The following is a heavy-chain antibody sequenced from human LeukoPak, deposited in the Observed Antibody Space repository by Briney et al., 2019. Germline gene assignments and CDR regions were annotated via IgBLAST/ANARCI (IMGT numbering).Heavy chain of an antibody. D-gene: IGHD1-26*01. CDR1: GFTFRSYW. Sequence: PGGSLRLSCTASGFTFRSYWMHWVRQAPGKGLVWVSRISNDGSSTSYADSVKGRFTISRDNAKNTLYLQMNSLRVEDTGVYNCARGPAPLYSGSYYNWYFDLWGRGTLVTVSS. J-gene: IGHJ2*01. V-gene: IGHV3-74*01. CDR3: ARGPAPLYSGSYYNWYFDL. CDR2: ISNDGSST.